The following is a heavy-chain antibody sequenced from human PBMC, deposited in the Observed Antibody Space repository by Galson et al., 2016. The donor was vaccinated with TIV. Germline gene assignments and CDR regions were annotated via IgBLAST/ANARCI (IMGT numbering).Heavy chain of an antibody. CDR2: IKGENGNT. D-gene: IGHD4-23*01. V-gene: IGHV1-3*01. J-gene: IGHJ2*01. CDR1: GYTFTNHV. Sequence: SVKVSCKASGYTFTNHVIHWVRQAPGQSLEWMGWIKGENGNTKYSEKFQGRVTFTRDTSATTLYMELRSLRSDDSSVYYCARVYGGADYWYFDLWGRGTPVIVSS. CDR3: ARVYGGADYWYFDL.